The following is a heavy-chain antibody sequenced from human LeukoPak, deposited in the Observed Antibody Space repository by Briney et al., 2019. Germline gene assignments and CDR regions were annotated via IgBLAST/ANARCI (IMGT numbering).Heavy chain of an antibody. CDR1: GFTFSSYS. D-gene: IGHD6-13*01. J-gene: IGHJ4*02. CDR2: ISSSSTYI. Sequence: GGSLRLSCAASGFTFSSYSMNWVRQAPGKGLEWVSSISSSSTYIYYADSLKGRFTISRDNAKNSVYLQMNSLRAEDTAIYYCAREYSSSWYPFGYWGQGILVTVSS. CDR3: AREYSSSWYPFGY. V-gene: IGHV3-21*01.